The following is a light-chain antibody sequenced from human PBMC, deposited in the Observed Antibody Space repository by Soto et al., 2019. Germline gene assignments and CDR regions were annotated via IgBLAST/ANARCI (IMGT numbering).Light chain of an antibody. CDR1: QSLLHSNGFNY. CDR3: MQALQTVT. Sequence: DIVMTQSPLSLPVTPGEPASISCRSSQSLLHSNGFNYLDWYLQRPGQSPQLLISLGSNRASGVPDRFSGSGSGTDFTLKISRVEDEDVGVYYCMQALQTVTFGGGTKVEIK. J-gene: IGKJ4*01. CDR2: LGS. V-gene: IGKV2-28*01.